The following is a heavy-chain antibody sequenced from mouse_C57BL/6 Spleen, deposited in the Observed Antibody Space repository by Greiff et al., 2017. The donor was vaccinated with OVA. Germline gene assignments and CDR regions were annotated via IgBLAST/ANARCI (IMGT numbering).Heavy chain of an antibody. Sequence: VQLQESGAELMKPGASVKLSCKATSYTFTGYWIEWVKQRPGHGLEWIGEILPGSGSTNYNEKFKGKATFTADTSSNTAYMQLSSLTTEDSAIYYCARSALGYYGSSEGFAYWGQGTLVTVSA. V-gene: IGHV1-9*01. CDR2: ILPGSGST. D-gene: IGHD1-1*01. J-gene: IGHJ3*01. CDR3: ARSALGYYGSSEGFAY. CDR1: SYTFTGYW.